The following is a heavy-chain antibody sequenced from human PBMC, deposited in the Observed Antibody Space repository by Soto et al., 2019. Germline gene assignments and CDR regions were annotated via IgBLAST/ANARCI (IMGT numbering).Heavy chain of an antibody. V-gene: IGHV5-51*01. CDR3: ARNRRRKYPYGLEG. J-gene: IGHJ6*02. Sequence: GESLNLSCQGSGYRFANYWIAWVRQMPGKGLEWVGVIYPGDSDTRYSPSFRGQVTISADKSISHVYLQWSSLKASDTAMYYWARNRRRKYPYGLEGWGPGTTVTGSS. D-gene: IGHD3-16*02. CDR1: GYRFANYW. CDR2: IYPGDSDT.